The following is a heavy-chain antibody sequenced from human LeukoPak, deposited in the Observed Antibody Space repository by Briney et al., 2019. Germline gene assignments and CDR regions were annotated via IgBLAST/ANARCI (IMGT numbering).Heavy chain of an antibody. Sequence: GGSLRLSCAASGFTFSSYEMNWVRQAPGKGLEWVSYISSSGSTIYYADSVKGRFTISRDNAKSSLYLQMNSLRAEDAAVYYCARDAYSGYDFDYWGQGTLVTVSS. J-gene: IGHJ4*02. V-gene: IGHV3-48*03. CDR2: ISSSGSTI. CDR1: GFTFSSYE. CDR3: ARDAYSGYDFDY. D-gene: IGHD5-12*01.